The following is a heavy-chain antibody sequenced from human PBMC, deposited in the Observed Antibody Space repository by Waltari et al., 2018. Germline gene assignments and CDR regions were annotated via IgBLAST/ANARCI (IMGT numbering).Heavy chain of an antibody. CDR1: GGSISGFY. V-gene: IGHV4-59*01. D-gene: IGHD6-13*01. Sequence: QVQLQESAPGLVKPSETLSLTCIVSGGSISGFYWSWIRQPPGKGLEWVGYIFYSGNTNYNPSLKSRVTISIDTSNKQFSLNLRSVTAADTAVYYCARGHSTRWYLDSWGQGTLVSVSS. CDR3: ARGHSTRWYLDS. CDR2: IFYSGNT. J-gene: IGHJ4*02.